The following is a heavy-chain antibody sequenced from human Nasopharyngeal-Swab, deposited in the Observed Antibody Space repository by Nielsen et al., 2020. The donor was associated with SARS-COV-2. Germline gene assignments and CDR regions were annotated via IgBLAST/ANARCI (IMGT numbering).Heavy chain of an antibody. J-gene: IGHJ6*02. Sequence: ASVKVSCKASGYTFTSYGISWVRQAPGQGLEWMGWISAYNGNTNYAQKLQGRVTMTTDTSTSTAYMELRSLRSDDTAVYYCARQNSYNWNYVDYYYGMDVWGQGTTVTVSS. V-gene: IGHV1-18*01. D-gene: IGHD1-7*01. CDR2: ISAYNGNT. CDR3: ARQNSYNWNYVDYYYGMDV. CDR1: GYTFTSYG.